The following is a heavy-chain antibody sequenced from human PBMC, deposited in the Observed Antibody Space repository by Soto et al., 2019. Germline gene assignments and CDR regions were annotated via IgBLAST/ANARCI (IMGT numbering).Heavy chain of an antibody. Sequence: EVQLVESGGGLVQPGGSLKLSCAASGFTFSGSAMHWVRQASGKGLEWVGRIRSKANSYATAYAASVKGRFTISRDDSKNTAYLQMNSLKTEDTAVYYCTRHYDKYSGRSYSPFDYWGQGTLVTVSS. CDR1: GFTFSGSA. J-gene: IGHJ4*02. D-gene: IGHD2-15*01. V-gene: IGHV3-73*02. CDR3: TRHYDKYSGRSYSPFDY. CDR2: IRSKANSYAT.